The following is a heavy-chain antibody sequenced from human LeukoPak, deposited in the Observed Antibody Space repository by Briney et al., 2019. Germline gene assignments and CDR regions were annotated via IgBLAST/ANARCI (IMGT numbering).Heavy chain of an antibody. J-gene: IGHJ4*02. CDR3: ARDHRITMVRGVPLGY. D-gene: IGHD3-10*01. CDR2: FNPSGGRT. Sequence: ASVKVSCKASGYTFTSFYIHWVRQAPGQGLEWMGIFNPSGGRTSYAQKFQGRVTMTRDTSTSTVYMELSSLRSEDTAVYYCARDHRITMVRGVPLGYWGQGTLVTVSS. CDR1: GYTFTSFY. V-gene: IGHV1-46*01.